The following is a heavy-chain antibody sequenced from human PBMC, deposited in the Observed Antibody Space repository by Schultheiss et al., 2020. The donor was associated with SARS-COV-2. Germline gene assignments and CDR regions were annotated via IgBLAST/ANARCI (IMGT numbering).Heavy chain of an antibody. D-gene: IGHD3-22*01. CDR2: IYYSGST. CDR3: ARHSHSYYYDSSGYWSYYFDY. V-gene: IGHV4-61*01. Sequence: SETLSLTCTVSGGSVSSGSYYWSWIRQPPGKGLEWIGYIYYSGSTNYNPSLKSRVTISVDTSKNQFSLKLSSVTAADTAVYYCARHSHSYYYDSSGYWSYYFDYWGQGTLVTVSS. CDR1: GGSVSSGSYY. J-gene: IGHJ4*02.